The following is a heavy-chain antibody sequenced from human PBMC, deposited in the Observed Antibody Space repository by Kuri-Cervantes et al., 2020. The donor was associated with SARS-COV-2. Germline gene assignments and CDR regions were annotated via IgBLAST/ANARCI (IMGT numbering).Heavy chain of an antibody. Sequence: GESLKISCAASGFTFSSYGMHWVRQAPGKGLEWVAFIRYDGSNKYYADSVKGRFTISRDNSKNTLYLQMNSLRAEDTAVYYCASQQWLVQYYFDYWGQGTLVTVSS. CDR1: GFTFSSYG. V-gene: IGHV3-30*02. CDR2: IRYDGSNK. D-gene: IGHD6-19*01. J-gene: IGHJ4*02. CDR3: ASQQWLVQYYFDY.